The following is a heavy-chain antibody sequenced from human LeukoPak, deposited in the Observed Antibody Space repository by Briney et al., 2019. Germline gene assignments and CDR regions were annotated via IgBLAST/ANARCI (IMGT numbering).Heavy chain of an antibody. CDR2: ISDSGDQT. Sequence: GGSLRLSCVASGFTFSKYDMSWVRQAPGKGLEWVSGISDSGDQTYYADSVRARFTISRDNSKNTLYLQVNSLRAEDTALYYCAKEITLTTAYFDYSGQGTLVTVSS. CDR3: AKEITLTTAYFDY. D-gene: IGHD4-17*01. CDR1: GFTFSKYD. V-gene: IGHV3-23*01. J-gene: IGHJ4*02.